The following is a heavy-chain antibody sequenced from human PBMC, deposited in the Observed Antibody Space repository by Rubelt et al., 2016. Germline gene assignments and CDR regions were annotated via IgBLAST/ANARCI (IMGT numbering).Heavy chain of an antibody. J-gene: IGHJ4*02. Sequence: RRSGRQAPGKGLEWVANIRQDGSEKYYLDSVKGRFTISRDNAKDSVSLQMNSLRVEDTAVYYCARGSPGDYWGQGTLVIVSP. V-gene: IGHV3-7*02. CDR2: IRQDGSEK. CDR3: ARGSPGDY.